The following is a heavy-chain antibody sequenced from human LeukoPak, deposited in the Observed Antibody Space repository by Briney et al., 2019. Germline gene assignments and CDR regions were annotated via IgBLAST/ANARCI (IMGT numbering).Heavy chain of an antibody. Sequence: GGSLRLSCAGSGFTFSSYAMHWVRQAPGKGLEWVAVISYDGSNKYYADSVKGRFTISRDNSKNTLYLQMNSLRAEDTAVYYCVREGGYSYGFDSWGQGTLVTVSS. J-gene: IGHJ4*02. CDR1: GFTFSSYA. CDR2: ISYDGSNK. CDR3: VREGGYSYGFDS. D-gene: IGHD5-18*01. V-gene: IGHV3-30-3*01.